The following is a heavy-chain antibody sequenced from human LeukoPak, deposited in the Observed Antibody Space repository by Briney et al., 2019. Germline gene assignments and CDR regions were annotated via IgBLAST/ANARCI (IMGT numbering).Heavy chain of an antibody. D-gene: IGHD1-26*01. V-gene: IGHV4-38-2*02. CDR3: ARERAGAVDY. CDR2: IYHSGST. CDR1: GYSITSDYY. Sequence: SETLSLTCAVSGYSITSDYYWGWIRQPPGKGLEWNGTIYHSGSTFYSPSLKSRLTISVDTPKNQFSLNLNSVTAADTAVYYCARERAGAVDYWGQGTLVTVSS. J-gene: IGHJ4*02.